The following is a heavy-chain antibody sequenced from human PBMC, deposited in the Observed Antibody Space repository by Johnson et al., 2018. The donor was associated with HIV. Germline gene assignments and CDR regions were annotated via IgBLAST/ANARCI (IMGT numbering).Heavy chain of an antibody. CDR1: GFTFSSYA. CDR3: AKDQLVGATYAAFDI. CDR2: ISYDGSNK. J-gene: IGHJ3*02. V-gene: IGHV3-30-3*01. Sequence: QMQLVESGGGVVQPGGSLRLSCAASGFTFSSYAMHWVRQAPGKGLDWVAVISYDGSNKYYADSVKGRFTISRDNSKNTLYLQMNSLRPEDTAVYYCAKDQLVGATYAAFDIWGQGTMVTVSS. D-gene: IGHD1-26*01.